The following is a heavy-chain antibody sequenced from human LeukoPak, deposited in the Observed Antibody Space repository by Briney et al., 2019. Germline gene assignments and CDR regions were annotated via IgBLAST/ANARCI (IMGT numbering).Heavy chain of an antibody. CDR3: AKGFGTYSSGYYFFDH. CDR1: GFTFNNYA. CDR2: LSASSGST. J-gene: IGHJ4*02. D-gene: IGHD6-19*01. V-gene: IGHV3-23*01. Sequence: GGSLRLSCAASGFTFNNYAMNWVRQAPGKGLEWVSTLSASSGSTYYADSVKGRLTISSDNSRNTLYLQMDSLRAEDTAVYYCAKGFGTYSSGYYFFDHWGQGALATVSS.